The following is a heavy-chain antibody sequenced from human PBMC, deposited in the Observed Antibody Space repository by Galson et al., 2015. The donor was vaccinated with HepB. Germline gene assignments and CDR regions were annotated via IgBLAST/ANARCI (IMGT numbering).Heavy chain of an antibody. D-gene: IGHD3-22*01. V-gene: IGHV1-46*04. CDR3: ARGRHYYDSSGQGPFDY. CDR2: INPSDGST. CDR1: GYTFTSKH. Sequence: SVKVSCKASGYTFTSKHLQWVRQAPGQGLEWMGIINPSDGSTDYARKLRGRVTMTRDTPTSTVYMELSSLRSEDTAMYYCARGRHYYDSSGQGPFDYWGQGTLVTVSS. J-gene: IGHJ4*02.